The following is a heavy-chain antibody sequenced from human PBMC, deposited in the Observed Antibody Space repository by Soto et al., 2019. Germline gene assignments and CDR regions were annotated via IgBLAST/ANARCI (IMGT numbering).Heavy chain of an antibody. D-gene: IGHD4-17*01. CDR1: GGSFSGYY. CDR2: INHSGST. V-gene: IGHV4-34*01. Sequence: VQLPQWGAGLLKPSETLSLTCAVYGGSFSGYYWSWIRQPPGKGLEWIGEINHSGSTNYNPSLKSRVTISVDTSKNQFSLKLSSVTAADKAVYYCARGYGDLPTWGQGTLVTVSS. CDR3: ARGYGDLPT. J-gene: IGHJ5*02.